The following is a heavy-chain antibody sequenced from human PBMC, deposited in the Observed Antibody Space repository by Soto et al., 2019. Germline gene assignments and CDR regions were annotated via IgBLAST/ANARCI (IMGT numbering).Heavy chain of an antibody. V-gene: IGHV5-10-1*01. CDR3: ARPLGYCSSTSCYYYYYGMDV. CDR1: GYSFTSYW. J-gene: IGHJ6*02. CDR2: IDPSDSYT. Sequence: GESLKISCKGSGYSFTSYWISWVRQMPGKGLEWMGRIDPSDSYTNYSPSFQGHVTISADKSISTAYLQWSSLKASDTAMYYCARPLGYCSSTSCYYYYYGMDVWGQGTTVTVSS. D-gene: IGHD2-2*01.